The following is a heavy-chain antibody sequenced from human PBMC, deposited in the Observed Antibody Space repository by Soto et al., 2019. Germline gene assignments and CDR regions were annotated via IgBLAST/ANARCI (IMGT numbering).Heavy chain of an antibody. J-gene: IGHJ6*02. CDR3: ARDQRYIVATGIDYYYGMDV. CDR2: IIPIFGTA. V-gene: IGHV1-69*01. D-gene: IGHD5-12*01. Sequence: QVQLVQSGAEVKKPGSSVKVSCKASGGTFSSYAISWVRQAPGQGLEWMGGIIPIFGTANYAQKFQGRVTITADESTSTAYMELSSLRSEDTAVYYCARDQRYIVATGIDYYYGMDVWGQGTTVTVSS. CDR1: GGTFSSYA.